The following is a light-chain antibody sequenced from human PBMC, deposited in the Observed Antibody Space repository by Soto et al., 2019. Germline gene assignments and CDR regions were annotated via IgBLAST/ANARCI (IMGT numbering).Light chain of an antibody. CDR3: QQYNKWPYT. V-gene: IGKV3-15*01. J-gene: IGKJ2*01. Sequence: EIVMTQSPATLSVSPGERATLSCRASQSVATNLAWYQQKPGQSPRLLIYGAATRDTGIPAGFSGDGSGTEFTLTISSLQSEDFAVYFCQQYNKWPYTFGQGTKLEIK. CDR2: GAA. CDR1: QSVATN.